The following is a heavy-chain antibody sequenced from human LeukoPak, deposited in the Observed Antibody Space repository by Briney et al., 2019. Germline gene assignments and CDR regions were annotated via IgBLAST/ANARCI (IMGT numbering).Heavy chain of an antibody. CDR2: MNPNSGNT. Sequence: AASVKVSCKASGYTFTSYDINWVRPATGQGPEWMGWMNPNSGNTGYAQKFQGRVTMTRNTSISTAYMELSSLRSEDTAVYYCARGTTGFGVVSRYWGQGTLVTVSS. CDR3: ARGTTGFGVVSRY. CDR1: GYTFTSYD. V-gene: IGHV1-8*01. J-gene: IGHJ4*02. D-gene: IGHD3-3*01.